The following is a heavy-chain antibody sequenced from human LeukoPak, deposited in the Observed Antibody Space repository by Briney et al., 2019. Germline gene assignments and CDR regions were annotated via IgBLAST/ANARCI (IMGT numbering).Heavy chain of an antibody. Sequence: GGSLRLSCAASGFTFSSSWMHWVRQAPGKGLEWVSSISSSSYIYYADSVKGRFTISRDNAKNSLYLQMNSLRAEDTAVYYCARGSSSSWYGVSWGQGTLVTVSS. CDR1: GFTFSSSW. CDR3: ARGSSSSWYGVS. D-gene: IGHD6-13*01. CDR2: ISSSSYI. V-gene: IGHV3-21*01. J-gene: IGHJ5*02.